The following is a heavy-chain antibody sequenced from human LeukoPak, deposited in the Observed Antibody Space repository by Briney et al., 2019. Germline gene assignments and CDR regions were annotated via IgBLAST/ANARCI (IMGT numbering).Heavy chain of an antibody. CDR1: GGTFSSDA. CDR2: IIPIFATA. Sequence: SVKVSCKASGGTFSSDAISWVRQAPGQGLEWMGGIIPIFATANYAQNFQGRVTISADESTSTAYMELSSLRSEDTAVYYCARGPTGVGSSGYIEYWGQGTLVTVSS. V-gene: IGHV1-69*13. D-gene: IGHD3-22*01. CDR3: ARGPTGVGSSGYIEY. J-gene: IGHJ4*02.